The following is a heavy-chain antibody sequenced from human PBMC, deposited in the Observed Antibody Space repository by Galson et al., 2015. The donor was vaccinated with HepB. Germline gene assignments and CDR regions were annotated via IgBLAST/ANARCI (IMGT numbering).Heavy chain of an antibody. Sequence: SLRLSCAASGFTFSDYYMSWIRQAPGKGLEWVSYISSSSSYTNYADSVRGRFTISRDNANNSLYLQMNSLRAEDTAVYYCAREGMIAATPFAYWGQGALVTVSS. V-gene: IGHV3-11*06. D-gene: IGHD2-15*01. J-gene: IGHJ4*02. CDR3: AREGMIAATPFAY. CDR1: GFTFSDYY. CDR2: ISSSSSYT.